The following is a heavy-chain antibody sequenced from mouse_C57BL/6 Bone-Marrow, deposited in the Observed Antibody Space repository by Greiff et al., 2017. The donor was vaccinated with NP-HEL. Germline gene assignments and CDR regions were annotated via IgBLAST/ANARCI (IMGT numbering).Heavy chain of an antibody. CDR1: GYTFTSYW. CDR2: IYPGSGST. D-gene: IGHD2-4*01. CDR3: ARSGGLRRYYAMDY. Sequence: VQLQQSGAELVKPGASVKMSCKASGYTFTSYWITWVKQRPGQGLEWIGDIYPGSGSTNYNEKFKSKATLTVDTSSSTAYMQLSSLTSEDSAVYYCARSGGLRRYYAMDYWGQGTSVTVSS. J-gene: IGHJ4*01. V-gene: IGHV1-55*01.